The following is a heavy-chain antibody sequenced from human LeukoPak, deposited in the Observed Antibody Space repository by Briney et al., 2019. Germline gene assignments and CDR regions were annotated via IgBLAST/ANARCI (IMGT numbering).Heavy chain of an antibody. CDR2: ISGSGGST. D-gene: IGHD3-10*01. V-gene: IGHV3-23*01. CDR1: GFTLSSYA. J-gene: IGHJ3*02. CDR3: AKAGYGSGSYYNSDAFDI. Sequence: GGSLRLSCAASGFTLSSYAMSWVRQAPGKGLEWVSAISGSGGSTYYADSVKGRFTISRDNSKNTLYLQMNSLRAEDTAVYYCAKAGYGSGSYYNSDAFDIWGQGTMVTVSS.